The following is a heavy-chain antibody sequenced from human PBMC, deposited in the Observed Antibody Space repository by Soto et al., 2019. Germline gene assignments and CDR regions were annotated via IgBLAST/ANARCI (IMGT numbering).Heavy chain of an antibody. V-gene: IGHV1-2*02. Sequence: ASVKVSCKASGYTFTGYYMHWVRQAPGQGLEWMGWINPNSGGTNYAQKFQGRVTMTRDTSISTAYMELSRLRSDDTAVYYCARDRTHCSGDSCYSGFDYWGPGTLVTVSS. J-gene: IGHJ4*02. D-gene: IGHD2-15*01. CDR2: INPNSGGT. CDR3: ARDRTHCSGDSCYSGFDY. CDR1: GYTFTGYY.